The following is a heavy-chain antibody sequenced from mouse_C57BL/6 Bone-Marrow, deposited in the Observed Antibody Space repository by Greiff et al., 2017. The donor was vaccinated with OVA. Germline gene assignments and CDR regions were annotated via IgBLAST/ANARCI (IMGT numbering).Heavy chain of an antibody. V-gene: IGHV1-7*01. D-gene: IGHD2-4*01. J-gene: IGHJ2*01. CDR3: ARGRLRPHFDY. CDR1: GYTFTSYW. Sequence: VQRVESGAELAKPGASVKLSCKASGYTFTSYWMHWVKQRPGQGLEWIGYINPSSGYTKYNQKFKDKATLTADKSSSTAYMQLSSLTYEDSAVYYCARGRLRPHFDYWGQGTTLTVSS. CDR2: INPSSGYT.